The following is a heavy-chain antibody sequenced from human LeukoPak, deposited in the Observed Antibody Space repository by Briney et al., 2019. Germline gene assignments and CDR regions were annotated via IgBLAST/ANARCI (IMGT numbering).Heavy chain of an antibody. J-gene: IGHJ4*02. Sequence: SETLSLTCAVYGGSFSGYYWSWIRQPPGKGLEWIGEINHSGSTNYNLSLKSRVTISVDTSKNQFSLKLSSVTAADTAVYYCARGPRGYSYFDYWGQGTLVTVSS. V-gene: IGHV4-34*09. CDR2: INHSGST. D-gene: IGHD5-18*01. CDR1: GGSFSGYY. CDR3: ARGPRGYSYFDY.